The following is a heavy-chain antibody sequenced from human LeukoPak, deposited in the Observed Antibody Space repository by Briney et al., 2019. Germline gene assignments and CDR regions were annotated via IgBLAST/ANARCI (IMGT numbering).Heavy chain of an antibody. CDR2: IYTGGHT. Sequence: PSETLSLTCTVSGGSISSYYWNWIRQPAGKGLEWIGRIYTGGHTNYNPSLKSRVTMSIDTSKNQFSLKLRSVTAADTAVYYCAKNYDFWSGYYDMWGQGTMVTVSS. CDR3: AKNYDFWSGYYDM. V-gene: IGHV4-4*07. CDR1: GGSISSYY. D-gene: IGHD3-3*01. J-gene: IGHJ3*02.